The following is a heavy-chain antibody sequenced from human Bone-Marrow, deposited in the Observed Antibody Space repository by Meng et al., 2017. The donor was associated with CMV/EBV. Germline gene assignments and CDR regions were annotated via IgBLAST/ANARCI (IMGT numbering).Heavy chain of an antibody. D-gene: IGHD2-8*01. CDR3: ARVSEMSTNGFDY. Sequence: SETLSLTCTVSGYSISSGYYWGWIRQPPGKGLEWIGSIYHSGSTYYNPSLKSRVTISVDTSKNQFSLKLSSVTAADTAVYYCARVSEMSTNGFDYWGQGTLVTGSS. CDR2: IYHSGST. V-gene: IGHV4-38-2*02. CDR1: GYSISSGYY. J-gene: IGHJ4*02.